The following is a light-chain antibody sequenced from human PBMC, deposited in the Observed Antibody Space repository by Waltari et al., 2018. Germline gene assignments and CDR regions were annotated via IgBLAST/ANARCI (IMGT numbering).Light chain of an antibody. Sequence: DIQMTQSPSSMSASVGDRVTISCRASQDVGSWLAWYQQRPGKAPNLLIYTASNLQSGVPSRFSGSGSGTEFTLTINGLQPEDFATYFCQQTDSFPLTFGGGTKLEMK. V-gene: IGKV1-12*01. CDR1: QDVGSW. CDR3: QQTDSFPLT. CDR2: TAS. J-gene: IGKJ4*01.